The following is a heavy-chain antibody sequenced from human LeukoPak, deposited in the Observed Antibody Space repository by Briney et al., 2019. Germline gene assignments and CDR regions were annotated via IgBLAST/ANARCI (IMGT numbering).Heavy chain of an antibody. J-gene: IGHJ4*02. CDR1: GFTFSTHT. Sequence: PGGSLRLSCEASGFTFSTHTMNWVRQAPGKGLEWVSCISSRSSYIFYADSVRGRFIISRDNAKNSPYLQMNSLRAEDTAVYYCASEDVLTGYSTADYWGQGTLVTVSS. V-gene: IGHV3-21*01. CDR3: ASEDVLTGYSTADY. CDR2: ISSRSSYI. D-gene: IGHD3-9*01.